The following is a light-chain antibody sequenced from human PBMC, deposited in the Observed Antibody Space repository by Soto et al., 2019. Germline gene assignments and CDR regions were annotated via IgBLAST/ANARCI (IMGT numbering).Light chain of an antibody. V-gene: IGKV3-20*01. CDR2: GAS. Sequence: EIVLTQSPGTLSLSPGERATLSCRASQSVSSSYFAWYQQKPGQAPRLLIYGASIRATGIPDRFSGSGSGTDFTLTISRLEPEDFAVYYCQQYGSSPLFTFGPGTKVDIK. CDR3: QQYGSSPLFT. CDR1: QSVSSSY. J-gene: IGKJ3*01.